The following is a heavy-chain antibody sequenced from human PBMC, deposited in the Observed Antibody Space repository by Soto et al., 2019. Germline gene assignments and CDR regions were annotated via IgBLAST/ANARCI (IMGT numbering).Heavy chain of an antibody. CDR2: ISSSSSYI. J-gene: IGHJ4*02. CDR1: GFTFSSYS. Sequence: EVQLVESGGGLVKPGGSLRLSCAASGFTFSSYSMNWVRQAPGKGLEWVSSISSSSSYIYYADSVKGRFTISRDNAKNSLYLQMNSLRAGGTAVYYCASKAGTWALDYWGQGTLVTVSS. V-gene: IGHV3-21*01. CDR3: ASKAGTWALDY. D-gene: IGHD6-13*01.